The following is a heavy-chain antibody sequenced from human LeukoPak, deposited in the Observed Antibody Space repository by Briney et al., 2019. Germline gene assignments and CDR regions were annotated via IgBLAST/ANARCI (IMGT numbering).Heavy chain of an antibody. V-gene: IGHV1-69*05. Sequence: SVKVSCKXSGGTFSSYAISWVRQAPGQGLEWMGRIIPIFGTANYAQKFQGRVTITTDESTSTAYMELSSLRSEDTAVYYCARYTYYYDSSGSHGDYWGQGTLVTVSS. D-gene: IGHD3-22*01. CDR3: ARYTYYYDSSGSHGDY. CDR2: IIPIFGTA. J-gene: IGHJ4*02. CDR1: GGTFSSYA.